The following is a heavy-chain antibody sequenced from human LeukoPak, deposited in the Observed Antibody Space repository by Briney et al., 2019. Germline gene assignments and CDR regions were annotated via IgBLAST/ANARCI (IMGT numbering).Heavy chain of an antibody. Sequence: ASVKVSCKASGGTFSSYAISWVRQAPGQGLEWMGGIIPVFGTPDYAQKFQGRLTITADRSTTTAYMELSSLTSDDTAVYYCARERLARFPYFDYWGQGTLVAVSS. CDR1: GGTFSSYA. CDR3: ARERLARFPYFDY. J-gene: IGHJ4*02. D-gene: IGHD3-3*01. CDR2: IIPVFGTP. V-gene: IGHV1-69*06.